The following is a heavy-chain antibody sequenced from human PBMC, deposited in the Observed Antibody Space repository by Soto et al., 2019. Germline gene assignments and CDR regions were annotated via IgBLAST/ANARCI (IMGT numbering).Heavy chain of an antibody. CDR3: ALTRRSSLLEVAGPGFEY. Sequence: GGSLRLSCAPSGFNFGVFGMHWVRQAPGKGLEWLSVLSYEGSEEYYADSVRGRFTISRDNSKSTLFLQMDSLRVEDTGVYYCALTRRSSLLEVAGPGFEYWGQGTLVTVSS. J-gene: IGHJ4*02. V-gene: IGHV3-30*03. D-gene: IGHD6-19*01. CDR2: LSYEGSEE. CDR1: GFNFGVFG.